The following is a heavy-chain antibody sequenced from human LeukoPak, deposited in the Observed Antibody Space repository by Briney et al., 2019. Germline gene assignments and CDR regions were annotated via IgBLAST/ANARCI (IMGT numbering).Heavy chain of an antibody. J-gene: IGHJ5*02. CDR2: ISSSGSTI. D-gene: IGHD3-10*01. V-gene: IGHV3-48*03. Sequence: GGSLRLSCAASGFTFSSYEMNWVRQAPGKGLEWVSYISSSGSTIYYADSVKGRFTISRDNAKNSRYLQMNSLRAEDTAVYYCARGGGLLWFGEYSGPWGQGTLVTVSS. CDR1: GFTFSSYE. CDR3: ARGGGLLWFGEYSGP.